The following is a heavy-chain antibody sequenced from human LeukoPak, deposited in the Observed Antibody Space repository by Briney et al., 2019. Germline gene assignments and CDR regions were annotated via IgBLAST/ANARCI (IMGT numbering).Heavy chain of an antibody. J-gene: IGHJ4*02. CDR3: ARRSATAARIFDY. D-gene: IGHD6-13*01. CDR2: IYYSGST. V-gene: IGHV4-39*01. Sequence: SETLSLTCIVSGGSISSSSYYWGWIRQPPGKGLEWIGSIYYSGSTYYNPSLASRVTISVDTSKNQFSLKLTSVTAADTAVYYCARRSATAARIFDYWGQGTLVTVSS. CDR1: GGSISSSSYY.